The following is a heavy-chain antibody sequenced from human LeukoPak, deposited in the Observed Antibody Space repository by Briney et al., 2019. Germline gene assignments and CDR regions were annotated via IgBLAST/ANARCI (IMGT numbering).Heavy chain of an antibody. D-gene: IGHD2-15*01. Sequence: ASVKVSCKASGYSFTSNGISWVRQAPGQGPEWMGWVSGYNGNTNYVQKLQGRVTMTTDTSTSTAYMELRSLRSDDTAVYYCAREWRHCSGGDCNTPSGGMDVWGQGTTVTVSS. CDR1: GYSFTSNG. V-gene: IGHV1-18*01. CDR2: VSGYNGNT. J-gene: IGHJ6*02. CDR3: AREWRHCSGGDCNTPSGGMDV.